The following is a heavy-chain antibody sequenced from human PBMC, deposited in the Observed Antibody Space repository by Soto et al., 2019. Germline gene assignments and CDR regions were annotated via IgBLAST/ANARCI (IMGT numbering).Heavy chain of an antibody. CDR1: GFTFSSYA. Sequence: QVQLVESGGGVVQPGRSLRLSCAASGFTFSSYAMHWVRQAPGKGLEWVAVISYDGSNKYYADSVKGRFTISRDNSKNTLYMQMNSLRAEDTAVYYCARRGRLRFGYYYGMDVWGQGTTVTVSS. CDR2: ISYDGSNK. D-gene: IGHD5-12*01. CDR3: ARRGRLRFGYYYGMDV. J-gene: IGHJ6*02. V-gene: IGHV3-30-3*01.